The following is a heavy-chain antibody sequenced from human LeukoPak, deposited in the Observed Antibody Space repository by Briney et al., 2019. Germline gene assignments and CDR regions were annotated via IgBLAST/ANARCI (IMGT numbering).Heavy chain of an antibody. J-gene: IGHJ4*02. V-gene: IGHV5-51*01. CDR3: VGGCGDQYWGYFDY. CDR2: IYPGDSDT. CDR1: GYSFTSYW. Sequence: GESLKISGKGSGYSFTSYWIGWVRQMPGKGLDWMGIIYPGDSDTRYSPSFQGQVTISSDKSSSTAYLQWRSLKASDTAVYYCVGGCGDQYWGYFDYWGQGTLVTVSS. D-gene: IGHD3-10*01.